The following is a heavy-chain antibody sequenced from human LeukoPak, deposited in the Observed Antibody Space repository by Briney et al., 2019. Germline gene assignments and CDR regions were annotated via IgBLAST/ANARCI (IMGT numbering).Heavy chain of an antibody. CDR3: AKSAAAGTSSLLDY. CDR2: TSYDGENE. J-gene: IGHJ4*02. V-gene: IGHV3-30*01. Sequence: GGSLRLSCAASGFTFSTYAMHWVRQAPGKGLEWVAVTSYDGENEYYADSVKGRFTISRDNAKNSLYLQMNSLRAEDTALYYCAKSAAAGTSSLLDYWGQGTLVTVSS. CDR1: GFTFSTYA. D-gene: IGHD6-13*01.